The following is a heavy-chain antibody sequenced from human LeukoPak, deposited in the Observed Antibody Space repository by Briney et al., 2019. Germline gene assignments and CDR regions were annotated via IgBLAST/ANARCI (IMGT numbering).Heavy chain of an antibody. CDR1: GFTFDDYG. CDR3: ARGLEGSGSYYNGYFDY. J-gene: IGHJ4*02. V-gene: IGHV3-20*04. D-gene: IGHD3-10*01. CDR2: INWNGGST. Sequence: PGGSLRLSCAASGFTFDDYGMSWVRQVPGKGLEWVSGINWNGGSTGYADPVKGRFTISRDNAKNSLYLQMNSLRAEDTALYYCARGLEGSGSYYNGYFDYWGQGTLVTVSS.